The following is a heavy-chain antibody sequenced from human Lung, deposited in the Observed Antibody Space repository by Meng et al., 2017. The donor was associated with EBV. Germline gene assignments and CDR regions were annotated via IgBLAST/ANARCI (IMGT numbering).Heavy chain of an antibody. CDR3: ARSYSSGWYTLFDY. CDR1: GRSFSSSY. CDR2: INYSGIT. V-gene: IGHV4-34*01. Sequence: VHTQQWAEGTLKLSATLSPTCVFSGRSFSSSYWSWIRQPPGKGLEWIGQINYSGITNYNPSLKSRVTISVDTSKNQFSLKLSSVTAADTAVYYCARSYSSGWYTLFDYWGQGTLVTVSS. J-gene: IGHJ4*02. D-gene: IGHD6-19*01.